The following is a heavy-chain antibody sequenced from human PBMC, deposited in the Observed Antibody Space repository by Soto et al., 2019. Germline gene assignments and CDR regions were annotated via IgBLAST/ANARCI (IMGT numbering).Heavy chain of an antibody. CDR3: AIPYGSGTYYNAYFDY. CDR1: GYTFASYY. V-gene: IGHV1-46*03. D-gene: IGHD3-10*01. J-gene: IGHJ4*02. CDR2: INPIGGTT. Sequence: GASVKVSCKASGYTFASYYVHWVRQAPGQGLEWMGIINPIGGTTTFAQQFQGRVTMTRDTSTSTVYMELSSLRSEDTAVYYCAIPYGSGTYYNAYFDYWGQGTLVTVSS.